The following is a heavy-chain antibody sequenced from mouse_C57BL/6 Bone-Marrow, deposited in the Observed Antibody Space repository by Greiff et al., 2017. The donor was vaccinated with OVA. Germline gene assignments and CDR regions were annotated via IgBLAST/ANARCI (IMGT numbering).Heavy chain of an antibody. CDR3: ARPSTMIRGWFAY. V-gene: IGHV5-4*03. CDR2: ISGGGSYT. D-gene: IGHD2-4*01. Sequence: EVKLMESGGGLVKPGGSLKLSCAASGFTFSSYTMSWVRQTPEKRLEWVATISGGGSYTYYPDNVKGRFTISRDNAKNNLYLQMSHLKSEDTAMYYCARPSTMIRGWFAYWGQGTLVTVSA. J-gene: IGHJ3*01. CDR1: GFTFSSYT.